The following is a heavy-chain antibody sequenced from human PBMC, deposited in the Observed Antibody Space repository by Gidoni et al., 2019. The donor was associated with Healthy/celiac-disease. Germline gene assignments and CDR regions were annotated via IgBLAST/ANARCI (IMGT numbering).Heavy chain of an antibody. CDR3: ARYRDPTYDILTGQPGMDV. Sequence: QVQLQQWGAGLFKPSETLYPTCAVSGASFSGYYWSWIRQPPGKGLEWIGEMAHSERTNSNPSLKSRVTISVETSKNQFSLKLSSVTAADTAVYYCARYRDPTYDILTGQPGMDVWGQGTTVTVSS. V-gene: IGHV4-34*01. D-gene: IGHD3-9*01. J-gene: IGHJ6*02. CDR2: MAHSERT. CDR1: GASFSGYY.